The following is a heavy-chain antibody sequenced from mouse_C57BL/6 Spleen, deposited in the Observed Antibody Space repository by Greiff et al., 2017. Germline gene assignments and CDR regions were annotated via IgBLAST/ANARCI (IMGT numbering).Heavy chain of an antibody. CDR2: IRNKANNHAT. Sequence: EVKLVESGGGLVQPGGSMKLSCAASGFTFSDAWMDWVRQSPEKGLEWVAEIRNKANNHATYYAESVKGRFTISRDDSKSSVYLQMNSLRAEDTGIYYCTRQNSNSADYFDYWGQGTTLTVSS. V-gene: IGHV6-6*01. D-gene: IGHD2-5*01. CDR3: TRQNSNSADYFDY. CDR1: GFTFSDAW. J-gene: IGHJ2*01.